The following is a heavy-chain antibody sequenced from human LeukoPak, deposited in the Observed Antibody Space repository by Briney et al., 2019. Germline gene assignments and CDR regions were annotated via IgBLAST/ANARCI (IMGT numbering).Heavy chain of an antibody. Sequence: GGSLRLSCAASGFTFSSYAMSWVRQAPGKGLEWVSAISGSGGSTYYADSVKGRFTISRDNSKNTLYLQMNSLRAEDTAVYYCAKVWPLIVVVLRGGGFDYWGQGTLVTVSS. V-gene: IGHV3-23*01. D-gene: IGHD3-22*01. J-gene: IGHJ4*02. CDR3: AKVWPLIVVVLRGGGFDY. CDR2: ISGSGGST. CDR1: GFTFSSYA.